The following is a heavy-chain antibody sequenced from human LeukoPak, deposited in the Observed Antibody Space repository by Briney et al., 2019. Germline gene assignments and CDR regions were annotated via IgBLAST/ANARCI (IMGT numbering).Heavy chain of an antibody. Sequence: GGSLRLSCAASGFTFSSYSMNWVRQAPGKGLEWVSSISSSSSYIYYADSVKGRFTISRDNAKNSLYLQMNSLRAEDTAVYYCASFLGGYSSFHWGQGTLVAVSS. CDR3: ASFLGGYSSFH. CDR1: GFTFSSYS. D-gene: IGHD3-22*01. V-gene: IGHV3-21*01. CDR2: ISSSSSYI. J-gene: IGHJ4*02.